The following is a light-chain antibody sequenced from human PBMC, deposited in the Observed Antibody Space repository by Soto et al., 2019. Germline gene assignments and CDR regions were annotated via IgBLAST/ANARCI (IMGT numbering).Light chain of an antibody. V-gene: IGKV1-9*01. CDR2: AAS. CDR1: QDIAIY. CDR3: QQYNTYSWT. Sequence: QLTQSASSLSASVGDRVTITCRASQDIAIYLAWYQQKPGEAPKLLIYAASTLHGGVPSRFSGSGSGTDFALTITSLQADDFATYYCQQYNTYSWTFGPGTKVDIK. J-gene: IGKJ1*01.